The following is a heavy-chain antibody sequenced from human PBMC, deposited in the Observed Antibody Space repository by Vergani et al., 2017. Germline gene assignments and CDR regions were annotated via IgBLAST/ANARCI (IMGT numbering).Heavy chain of an antibody. CDR2: IYYSGNM. CDR3: ARGGVFGEFNWFDP. J-gene: IGHJ5*02. D-gene: IGHD3-10*01. V-gene: IGHV4-30-4*08. Sequence: QVQLQESGPGLVKPSQTLSLTCTVSGGSISSGDYYWSWIRQPPGKGLEWIGYIYYSGNMYYNPSLKSRLIISIDTSKNQFSLKLNSVTAADTAVYYCARGGVFGEFNWFDPWGQGTVVTVSS. CDR1: GGSISSGDYY.